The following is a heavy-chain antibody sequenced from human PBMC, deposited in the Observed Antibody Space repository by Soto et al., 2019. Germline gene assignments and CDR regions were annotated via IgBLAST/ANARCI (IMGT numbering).Heavy chain of an antibody. Sequence: ASVKVSCKTSEYTFTSYDINWVRQATGQGLEWMGWMNPNSGNTGYAQKFQGRVTMTRNTSISTAYMELSSLRSEDTAVYFCAGGPERAGSGSSYFDYWGHGTPVTVSS. CDR3: AGGPERAGSGSSYFDY. V-gene: IGHV1-8*01. D-gene: IGHD3-10*01. CDR2: MNPNSGNT. J-gene: IGHJ4*01. CDR1: EYTFTSYD.